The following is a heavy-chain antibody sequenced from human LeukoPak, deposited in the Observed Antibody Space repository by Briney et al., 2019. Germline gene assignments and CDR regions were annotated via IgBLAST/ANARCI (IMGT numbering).Heavy chain of an antibody. D-gene: IGHD3-10*01. V-gene: IGHV3-23*01. CDR3: AKAPMVRVYDY. CDR1: GFAFSSYA. CDR2: ISGSGGST. Sequence: GESLRLSCAASGFAFSSYAMSWVRQAPGKGLEWVSAISGSGGSTYYADSVKGRFTISRDNSKNTLYLQMNSLRAEDTAVYYCAKAPMVRVYDYWGQGTLVTVSS. J-gene: IGHJ4*02.